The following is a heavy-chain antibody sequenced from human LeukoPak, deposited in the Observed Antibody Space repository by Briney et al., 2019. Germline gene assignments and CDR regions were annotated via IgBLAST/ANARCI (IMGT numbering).Heavy chain of an antibody. Sequence: GASVTVSCKASGYTFTSYDINWVRQATGQGLEWMGWMNPNSGNTGYAQKFQGRVTMTRNTSISTAYMELSSLRSEDTAVYYCARGRYYYDSSGYYAPGYWGQGTLVTVSS. V-gene: IGHV1-8*01. D-gene: IGHD3-22*01. J-gene: IGHJ4*02. CDR1: GYTFTSYD. CDR3: ARGRYYYDSSGYYAPGY. CDR2: MNPNSGNT.